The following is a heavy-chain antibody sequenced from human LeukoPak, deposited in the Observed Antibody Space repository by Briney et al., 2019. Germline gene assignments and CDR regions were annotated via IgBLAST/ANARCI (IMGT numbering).Heavy chain of an antibody. CDR3: ARGVIGELLM. V-gene: IGHV1-69*05. CDR2: IIPIFGTA. Sequence: ASVKVSCEASGGTFSSYAISWVRQAPGQRLEWMGGIIPIFGTANYAQKFQGRVTITTDESTSTAYMELSSMRSEDSAVYYCARGVIGELLMWGQGTLVTVSS. J-gene: IGHJ4*02. D-gene: IGHD3-10*01. CDR1: GGTFSSYA.